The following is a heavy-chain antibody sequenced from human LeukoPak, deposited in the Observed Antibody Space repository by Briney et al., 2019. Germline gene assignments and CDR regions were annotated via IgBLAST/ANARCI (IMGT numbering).Heavy chain of an antibody. CDR3: AKGGVGYCSSTSCLSLFDY. CDR1: GFTFSSYG. D-gene: IGHD2-2*01. CDR2: IRYDGSNK. Sequence: GGSLRLSCAASGFTFSSYGMHWVRQAPGKGLEWVAFIRYDGSNKYYADSVKGRFTISRDNSKNTLYLQMNSLRAEDTAVYYCAKGGVGYCSSTSCLSLFDYWGQGTLVTVSS. J-gene: IGHJ4*02. V-gene: IGHV3-30*02.